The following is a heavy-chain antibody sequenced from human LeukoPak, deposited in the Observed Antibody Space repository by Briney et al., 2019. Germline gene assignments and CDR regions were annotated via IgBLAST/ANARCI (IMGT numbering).Heavy chain of an antibody. V-gene: IGHV3-74*01. J-gene: IGHJ4*02. D-gene: IGHD3-22*01. Sequence: PGGSLRLSCAASGFTFSSYWMHWVRQAPGKGLVWVSRINTDGSSTSYADSVKGRITISRDNAKNTLYLQMNSLRAEDTAVYYCASSIRHYYDSSGYHDYWGQGTLVTVSS. CDR3: ASSIRHYYDSSGYHDY. CDR2: INTDGSST. CDR1: GFTFSSYW.